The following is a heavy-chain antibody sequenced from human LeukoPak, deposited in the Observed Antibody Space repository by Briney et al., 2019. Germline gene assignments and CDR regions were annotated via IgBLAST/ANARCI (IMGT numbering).Heavy chain of an antibody. V-gene: IGHV3-48*03. CDR1: GFTFSSYE. J-gene: IGHJ4*02. Sequence: GGSLRLSCAASGFTFSSYEMNWVRQAPGKGLEWVSYISSSGSTIYYADSVKGRFTISRDNAKNSLYLQMNSLRAEDTAVYYCARGALAAAGDSFDYWGQGTLVTVSS. CDR2: ISSSGSTI. CDR3: ARGALAAAGDSFDY. D-gene: IGHD6-13*01.